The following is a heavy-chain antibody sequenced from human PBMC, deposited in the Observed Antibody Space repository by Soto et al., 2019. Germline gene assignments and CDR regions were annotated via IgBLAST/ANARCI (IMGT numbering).Heavy chain of an antibody. CDR1: GYTFTSYG. Sequence: ASVKVSCKASGYTFTSYGISWVRQAPGQGLEWMGWISAYNGNTNYAQKLQGRVTMTTDTSTSTAYMELRSLRSADTAVYYCARDVYYDFWSGYYSGYYYGMDVWGQGTTVTVSS. D-gene: IGHD3-3*01. V-gene: IGHV1-18*04. CDR2: ISAYNGNT. J-gene: IGHJ6*02. CDR3: ARDVYYDFWSGYYSGYYYGMDV.